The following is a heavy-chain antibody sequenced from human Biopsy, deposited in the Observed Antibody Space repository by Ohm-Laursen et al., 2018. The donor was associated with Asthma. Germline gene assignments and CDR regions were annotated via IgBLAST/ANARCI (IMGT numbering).Heavy chain of an antibody. D-gene: IGHD6-13*01. CDR1: GYIFTGFY. CDR3: ARGQKSAGDRWFDP. CDR2: INPNSGDI. V-gene: IGHV1-2*06. J-gene: IGHJ5*02. Sequence: SVKVSCKASGYIFTGFYMHWVRQAPGHGLEWMGRINPNSGDIKYAQKFQGRVTMTRDMSISTAYMELSRLRSDDTAVYYCARGQKSAGDRWFDPWGQGTLVTVSS.